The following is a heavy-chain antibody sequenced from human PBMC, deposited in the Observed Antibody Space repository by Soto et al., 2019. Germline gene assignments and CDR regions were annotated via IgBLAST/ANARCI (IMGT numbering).Heavy chain of an antibody. J-gene: IGHJ4*02. CDR1: GFTFSDYA. Sequence: VQLVESGGGVVQPGRSLRLSCAASGFTFSDYAMHWVRQAPGKGLEWVAGVFHDGRNTHYADSVKGRFTISRDSSKNTVSLEMTSLRAEDTAVYYCAKGGRQWLVTSDFNYWGQGALVTVSS. D-gene: IGHD6-19*01. V-gene: IGHV3-30*18. CDR2: VFHDGRNT. CDR3: AKGGRQWLVTSDFNY.